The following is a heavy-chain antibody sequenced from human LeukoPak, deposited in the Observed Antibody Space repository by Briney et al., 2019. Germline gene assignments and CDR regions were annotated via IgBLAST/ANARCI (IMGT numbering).Heavy chain of an antibody. CDR2: LSSSSTYI. V-gene: IGHV3-21*01. J-gene: IGHJ3*01. CDR1: GFSFSTYN. D-gene: IGHD2-2*01. Sequence: GGSLRLSCAASGFSFSTYNMNWVRQAPGKGLEWVSSLSSSSTYIYYADSVKGRFTISRDNAKNSLYLQMNSLRAEDTAVYYCARPRYCSSISCYFHAFDVWGQGTMVTVSS. CDR3: ARPRYCSSISCYFHAFDV.